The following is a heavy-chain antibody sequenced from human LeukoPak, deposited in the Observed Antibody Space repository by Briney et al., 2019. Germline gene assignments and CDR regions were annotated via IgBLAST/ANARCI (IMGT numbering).Heavy chain of an antibody. Sequence: PGGSLRLSCAASGFTFSSYAMSWVRQAPGKELEWVSAISGSGGSTYYADSVKGRFTISRDNSKNTLYLQMNSLRAEDTAVYYCAKGYQPLLSNYLDHWGQGTLVTVSS. V-gene: IGHV3-23*01. CDR3: AKGYQPLLSNYLDH. CDR2: ISGSGGST. J-gene: IGHJ4*02. CDR1: GFTFSSYA. D-gene: IGHD2-21*02.